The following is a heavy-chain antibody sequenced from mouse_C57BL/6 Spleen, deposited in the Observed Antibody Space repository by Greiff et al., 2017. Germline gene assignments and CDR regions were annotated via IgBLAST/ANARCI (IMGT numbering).Heavy chain of an antibody. Sequence: EVKLVESGGGLVQPGGSMKLSCVASGFTFSNYWMNWVRQSPEKGLEWVAQIRLKSDNYATHYAESVKGRFTISRDDSKSSVYLQMNNLRAEDTGIYYCTIFPDAMDYWGQGTSVTVSS. CDR3: TIFPDAMDY. V-gene: IGHV6-3*01. CDR1: GFTFSNYW. J-gene: IGHJ4*01. CDR2: IRLKSDNYAT.